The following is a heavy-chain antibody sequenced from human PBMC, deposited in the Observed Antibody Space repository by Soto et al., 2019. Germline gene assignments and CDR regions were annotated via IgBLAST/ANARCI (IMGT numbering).Heavy chain of an antibody. CDR2: IWYDGSNK. CDR1: GFTFSSYG. CDR3: ARDPLDSAFDI. J-gene: IGHJ3*02. Sequence: QVQLVESGGGVVQPGRSLRLSCAASGFTFSSYGMHGVRQAPGKGLEWVAVIWYDGSNKYYADSVKGRFTISRDNSKNTLYRQMNSLRAEDTAVYYCARDPLDSAFDIWGQGTMVTVSS. V-gene: IGHV3-33*01.